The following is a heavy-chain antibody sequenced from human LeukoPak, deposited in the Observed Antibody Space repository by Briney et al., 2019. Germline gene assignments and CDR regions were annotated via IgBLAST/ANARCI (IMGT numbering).Heavy chain of an antibody. CDR2: INPKTGGT. J-gene: IGHJ5*02. V-gene: IGHV1-2*02. CDR1: GYTFSDYF. Sequence: ASEKVSCMASGYTFSDYFMHWVRQAPGQGLEWMGWINPKTGGTTYAQNFQGRVTMSRDMSITTAYMDLSRLRADDTAVYYCTRAFEYGWFDPWGQGTLVIVSS. CDR3: TRAFEYGWFDP. D-gene: IGHD4-17*01.